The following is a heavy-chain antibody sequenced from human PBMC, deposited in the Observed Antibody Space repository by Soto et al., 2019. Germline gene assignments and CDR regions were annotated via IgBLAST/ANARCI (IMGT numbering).Heavy chain of an antibody. D-gene: IGHD3-9*01. V-gene: IGHV4-34*01. CDR1: GGSFSGYY. Sequence: SETLSLTCAVYGGSFSGYYWSWIRQPPGKGLEWIGEINHSGSTNYNPSLKSRVTISVDTSKNQFSLKLSSVTAADTAVYYCARGRGYYDILTDYYHYVYFDYWGQGTLVTVSS. CDR3: ARGRGYYDILTDYYHYVYFDY. J-gene: IGHJ4*02. CDR2: INHSGST.